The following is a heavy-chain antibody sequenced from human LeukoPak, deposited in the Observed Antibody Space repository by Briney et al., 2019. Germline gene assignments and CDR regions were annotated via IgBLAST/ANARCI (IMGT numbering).Heavy chain of an antibody. D-gene: IGHD6-13*01. CDR1: GSSFHNYW. V-gene: IGHV5-51*01. CDR2: IYPDDSDT. CDR3: GRRSNWYYYFDY. Sequence: GGSLMISCEASGSSFHNYWIAGVRRMHGKGREGMGVIYPDDSDTRYSPSFQGQVTISADKYINTAYLQWSSLKASDTAMYYCGRRSNWYYYFDYWAQGTLVTVSS. J-gene: IGHJ4*02.